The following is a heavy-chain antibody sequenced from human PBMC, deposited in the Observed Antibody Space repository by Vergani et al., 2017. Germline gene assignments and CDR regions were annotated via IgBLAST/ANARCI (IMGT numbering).Heavy chain of an antibody. V-gene: IGHV5-51*01. CDR2: INPIDSKI. CDR1: ESSFISNE. J-gene: IGHJ4*02. CDR3: TGHVSCGDGSCLHFNH. D-gene: IGHD2-21*01. Sequence: EVMLVQSGAEVKKPGESLKISCKYSESSFISNEIAWVRQMSGKGLQWMGNINPIDSKIAYSPSFQGQAIMSLDKSITTTCLQWRSLKASDTAIYYCTGHVSCGDGSCLHFNHWGQGTQVTVSS.